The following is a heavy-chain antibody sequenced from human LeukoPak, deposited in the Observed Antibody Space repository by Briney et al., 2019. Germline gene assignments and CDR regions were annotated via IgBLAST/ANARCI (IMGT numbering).Heavy chain of an antibody. Sequence: GESLRISCKGSGYSFTSYTISWVRQMPGKRLVWMGRIDPSDSYTNYSPSFQGHVTISADKSISTAYLQWSSLKASDTAMYYCATAPYPNFDYWGQGTLATVSS. CDR1: GYSFTSYT. CDR2: IDPSDSYT. J-gene: IGHJ4*02. CDR3: ATAPYPNFDY. V-gene: IGHV5-10-1*01.